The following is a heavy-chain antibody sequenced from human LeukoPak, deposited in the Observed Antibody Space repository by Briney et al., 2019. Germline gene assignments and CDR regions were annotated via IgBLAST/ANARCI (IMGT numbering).Heavy chain of an antibody. CDR1: GFTFSDYY. Sequence: GGSLRLSCAASGFTFSDYYMSWIRQAPGKGLEWVSYISSSGSTIYYADSVKGRFTISRDNAENSLYLQMNSLRAEDTAVYYCARGGLKGYCSSTSCYGIDYWGQGTLVTVSS. CDR2: ISSSGSTI. CDR3: ARGGLKGYCSSTSCYGIDY. J-gene: IGHJ4*02. V-gene: IGHV3-11*01. D-gene: IGHD2-2*01.